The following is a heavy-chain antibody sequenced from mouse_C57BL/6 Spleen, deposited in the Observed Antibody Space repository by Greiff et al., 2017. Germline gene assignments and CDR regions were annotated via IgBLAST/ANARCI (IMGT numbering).Heavy chain of an antibody. D-gene: IGHD2-5*01. V-gene: IGHV5-4*03. CDR1: GFTFSSYA. Sequence: EVMLVESGGGLVKPGGSLKLSCAASGFTFSSYAMSWVRQTPEKRLEWVATISDGGSYTYYPDNVKGRFTISRDNAKNNLYLHMSHLKSEDTAMYYCARAGAYYSNSGYCDYWGQGTTLTVAS. CDR3: ARAGAYYSNSGYCDY. J-gene: IGHJ2*01. CDR2: ISDGGSYT.